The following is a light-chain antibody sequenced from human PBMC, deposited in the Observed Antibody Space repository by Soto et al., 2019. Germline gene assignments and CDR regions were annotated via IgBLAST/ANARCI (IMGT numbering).Light chain of an antibody. CDR1: QSVSSN. CDR3: QQYNNWPLFT. CDR2: GAS. V-gene: IGKV3D-15*01. J-gene: IGKJ3*01. Sequence: EIVMTQSPATLSVSPGERATLSCRASQSVSSNLAWYQQEPGQAPRLLIYGASIRATGIPARFSGSGSGTEFTLTISSLQSEDFAVYYCQQYNNWPLFTFGPGTKVDIK.